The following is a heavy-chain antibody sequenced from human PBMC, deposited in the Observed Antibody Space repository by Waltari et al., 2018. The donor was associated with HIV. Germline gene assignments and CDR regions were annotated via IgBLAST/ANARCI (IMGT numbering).Heavy chain of an antibody. Sequence: EVQLVESGGGLVQPGGSLRLSCAASGFTFSSYSMNWVRQAPGTGQEWVSYISRTSNTINYADSVKGRFTVSRYNAKNSLSLQMNSLRAEDTAVYVCSKAVVARPHYYYYGLDVWGQGTTVTVSS. CDR3: SKAVVARPHYYYYGLDV. J-gene: IGHJ6*02. CDR2: ISRTSNTI. V-gene: IGHV3-48*04. CDR1: GFTFSSYS. D-gene: IGHD2-15*01.